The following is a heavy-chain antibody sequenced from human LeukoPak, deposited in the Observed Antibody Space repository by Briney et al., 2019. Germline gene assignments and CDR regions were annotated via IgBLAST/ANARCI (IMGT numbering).Heavy chain of an antibody. CDR3: ARSPMYHYDSSGYYYYYYGMDV. Sequence: GGSLRLSCAASGFIFSSYWMSWVRQAPGKGLEWVANIKQDGSEKYYVDSVKGRFTISRDNAKNSLYLQMNSLRAEDTAVYYCARSPMYHYDSSGYYYYYYGMDVWGQGTTITVSS. CDR2: IKQDGSEK. J-gene: IGHJ6*02. D-gene: IGHD3-22*01. CDR1: GFIFSSYW. V-gene: IGHV3-7*03.